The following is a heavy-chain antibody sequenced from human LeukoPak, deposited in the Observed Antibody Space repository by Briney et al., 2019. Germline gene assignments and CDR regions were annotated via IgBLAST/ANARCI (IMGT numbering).Heavy chain of an antibody. J-gene: IGHJ6*03. CDR3: ARAPEGYNYGWEYYLDV. CDR2: IIPILGAA. D-gene: IGHD5-18*01. Sequence: SVKVSCEASGGTFSSYTISWVRQAPGQGIEWMGRIIPILGAANYAQKFQGRVTITTDESTNTAYMELSSLRSEDTAVYYCARAPEGYNYGWEYYLDVWGEGTTVTVSS. V-gene: IGHV1-69*16. CDR1: GGTFSSYT.